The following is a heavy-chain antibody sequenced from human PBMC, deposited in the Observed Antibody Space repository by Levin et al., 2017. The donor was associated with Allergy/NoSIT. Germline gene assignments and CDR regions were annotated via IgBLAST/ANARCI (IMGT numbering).Heavy chain of an antibody. Sequence: AGGSLRLSCAASGFTFSSYSMNWVRQAPGKGLEWVSSISSSSSYIYYADSVKGRFTISRDNAKNSLYLQMNSLRAEDTAVYYCARDGGLWELGFDYWGQGTLVTVSS. V-gene: IGHV3-21*01. J-gene: IGHJ4*02. CDR2: ISSSSSYI. D-gene: IGHD1-26*01. CDR3: ARDGGLWELGFDY. CDR1: GFTFSSYS.